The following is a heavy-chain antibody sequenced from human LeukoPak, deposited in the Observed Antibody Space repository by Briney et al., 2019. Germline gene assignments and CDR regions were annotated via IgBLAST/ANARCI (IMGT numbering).Heavy chain of an antibody. D-gene: IGHD2-2*01. J-gene: IGHJ6*02. V-gene: IGHV3-30*02. CDR2: IRYDGSNK. CDR3: AKREGYCSSTSCFNDYYYYGMDV. CDR1: GFTFSSYG. Sequence: GGSLRLSCAASGFTFSSYGMHWVRQAPGKGLEWVAFIRYDGSNKYYADSVKGRFTISRDNSEITLYLQMNSVRAEDTAVYYCAKREGYCSSTSCFNDYYYYGMDVWGQGTTVTVSS.